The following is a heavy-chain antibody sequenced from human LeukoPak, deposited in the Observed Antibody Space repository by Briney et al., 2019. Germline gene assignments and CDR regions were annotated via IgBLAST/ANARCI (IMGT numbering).Heavy chain of an antibody. J-gene: IGHJ4*02. CDR3: ARERDYYGSGSYYKDYFDY. V-gene: IGHV1-2*02. Sequence: GASVKVSCKASGYTFTGYYMHWVRQAPGQGLEWMGWINPNSGGTNYAQKFQGRVTMTRDTSISTAYMELSRLRSDDTAVYYCARERDYYGSGSYYKDYFDYWGQGTLVTVSS. D-gene: IGHD3-10*01. CDR1: GYTFTGYY. CDR2: INPNSGGT.